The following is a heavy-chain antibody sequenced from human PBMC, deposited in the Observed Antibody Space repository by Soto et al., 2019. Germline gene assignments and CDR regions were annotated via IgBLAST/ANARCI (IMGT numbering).Heavy chain of an antibody. CDR1: RFTFSSYA. CDR2: IGGSGGNA. D-gene: IGHD1-26*01. J-gene: IGHJ4*02. Sequence: EVQLSASGGGLVQPGGSLRLSCAASRFTFSSYAMNWVGPAPGKGLEWVSGIGGSGGNAYYADSAKGRFTISRDNSKNTLFLQMNSLRAEDTAVYYCAKEGGSYAFYFDHWGQVTLVTVSS. V-gene: IGHV3-23*01. CDR3: AKEGGSYAFYFDH.